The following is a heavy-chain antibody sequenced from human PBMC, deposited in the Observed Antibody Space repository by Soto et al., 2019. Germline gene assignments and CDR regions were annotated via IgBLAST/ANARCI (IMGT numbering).Heavy chain of an antibody. CDR3: ARDNGTVVRGDIHYYFDY. Sequence: SENLSLTSTVPGGSLSSSDWTWIRQPPGKELEWIWYIYYSGSTNYNPSLKSRVTISVDTSKNQFSLKLSSVTAADTAVYYCARDNGTVVRGDIHYYFDYWGQGTLVT. CDR2: IYYSGST. V-gene: IGHV4-59*01. J-gene: IGHJ4*02. D-gene: IGHD3-10*01. CDR1: GGSLSSSD.